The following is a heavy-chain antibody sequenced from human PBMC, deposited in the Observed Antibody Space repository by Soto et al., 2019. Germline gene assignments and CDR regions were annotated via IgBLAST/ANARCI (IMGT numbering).Heavy chain of an antibody. J-gene: IGHJ4*02. CDR3: ARVVSGGNSDY. Sequence: EASVKVSCTASGYTFTSYDINWVRQATGQGLEWMGWMNPNSGNTGYAQKFQGRVTMTRKTSISTAYMELSSLRSEDTAVYYCARVVSGGNSDYWGQGTLVTVSS. CDR2: MNPNSGNT. D-gene: IGHD2-15*01. V-gene: IGHV1-8*01. CDR1: GYTFTSYD.